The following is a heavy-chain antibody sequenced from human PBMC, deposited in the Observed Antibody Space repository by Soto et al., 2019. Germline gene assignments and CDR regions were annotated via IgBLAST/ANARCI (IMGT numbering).Heavy chain of an antibody. J-gene: IGHJ4*02. D-gene: IGHD1-26*01. Sequence: GESLRLSCAASGFTFSTYAMHWVRQAPGKGLEWVAVISYDGNNKYYVDSVKGRFTISRDNSKSTLYLQVNSLRTEDTGVYYCARGWDSGNYGPRTPTNDYWGQGTLVTVSS. V-gene: IGHV3-30-3*01. CDR1: GFTFSTYA. CDR3: ARGWDSGNYGPRTPTNDY. CDR2: ISYDGNNK.